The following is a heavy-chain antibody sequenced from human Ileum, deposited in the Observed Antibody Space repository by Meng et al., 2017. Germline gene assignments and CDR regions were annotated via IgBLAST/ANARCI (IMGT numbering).Heavy chain of an antibody. D-gene: IGHD4-23*01. J-gene: IGHJ4*02. CDR3: ARGFNGGNSGAFGY. V-gene: IGHV3-11*01. CDR2: ISTSGNTI. Sequence: QVQLVESGGGLVKPGGSLRLSCEASGFTFSAYYMSWIRQAPGKGLEWISYISTSGNTIYYTDSVKGRFAISRDNAKNSLYLQMSSLRAEDTAVYYCARGFNGGNSGAFGYWGQGTLVTVSS. CDR1: GFTFSAYY.